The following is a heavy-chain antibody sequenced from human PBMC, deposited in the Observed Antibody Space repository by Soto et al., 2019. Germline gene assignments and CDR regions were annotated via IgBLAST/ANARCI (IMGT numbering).Heavy chain of an antibody. D-gene: IGHD5-12*01. V-gene: IGHV1-46*01. J-gene: IGHJ4*02. Sequence: QVQLVQSGAEVKKPGASVKVSCKASGYSFTSYFIHWVRQAPGQGLEWMGIINPSGGGTRYAEKFQGRVAMTTDTSASTVYMELSSLRSEDTAMYYCARMDAVKNSGWLDFDFWGQGTLVTVSS. CDR1: GYSFTSYF. CDR3: ARMDAVKNSGWLDFDF. CDR2: INPSGGGT.